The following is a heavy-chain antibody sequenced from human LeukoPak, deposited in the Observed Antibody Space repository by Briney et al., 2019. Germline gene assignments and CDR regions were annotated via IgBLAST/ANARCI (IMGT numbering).Heavy chain of an antibody. Sequence: GGSLRLSCAASGFTVNNNYMSWVRQAPGKGLEWVSVLSSGGTTYYADSVKGRFIISRDNSENTLYLQMNSLRPEDTAIYHCSRGGDIVGATRSAFDIWGQGTMVTVSS. CDR1: GFTVNNNY. D-gene: IGHD1-26*01. J-gene: IGHJ3*02. CDR3: SRGGDIVGATRSAFDI. CDR2: LSSGGTT. V-gene: IGHV3-53*01.